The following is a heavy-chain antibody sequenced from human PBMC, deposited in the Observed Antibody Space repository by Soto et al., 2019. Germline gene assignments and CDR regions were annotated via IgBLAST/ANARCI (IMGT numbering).Heavy chain of an antibody. Sequence: GGSLRLSCAASGFTFSSYAMGWVRQAPGKGLEWVSAISGSGGSTYYADSVRGRFTISRDNSKNTLYLQMNSLRAEDTAVYYCAKDNDDDSSGYYGPEYFQHWGQGTLVTVSS. V-gene: IGHV3-23*01. CDR2: ISGSGGST. J-gene: IGHJ1*01. CDR3: AKDNDDDSSGYYGPEYFQH. CDR1: GFTFSSYA. D-gene: IGHD3-22*01.